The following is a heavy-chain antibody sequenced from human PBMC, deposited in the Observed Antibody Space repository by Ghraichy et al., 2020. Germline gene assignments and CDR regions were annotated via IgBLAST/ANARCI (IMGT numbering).Heavy chain of an antibody. CDR3: ARVVGAAAGSNSGDSWFDP. Sequence: SLTCAVYGGSFSGYYWSWIRQPPGKGLEWIGEINHSGSTNYNPSLKSRVTISVDTSKNQFSLKLSSVTAADTAVYYCARVVGAAAGSNSGDSWFDPWGQGTLVTVSS. J-gene: IGHJ5*02. CDR1: GGSFSGYY. CDR2: INHSGST. D-gene: IGHD6-13*01. V-gene: IGHV4-34*01.